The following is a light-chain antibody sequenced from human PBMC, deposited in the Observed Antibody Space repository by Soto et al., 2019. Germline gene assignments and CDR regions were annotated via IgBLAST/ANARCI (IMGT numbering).Light chain of an antibody. J-gene: IGKJ4*01. CDR3: LQYHTYPLT. Sequence: DIQMTQSPSSLSASVGDRVTITCRASQGIREYLAWFQQKPGEAPKSLIYDAVTLQSGVPAKFSGSGSGTDFTLTISSLQGEDSATYYCLQYHTYPLTFGGGTKVDI. CDR2: DAV. V-gene: IGKV1-16*02. CDR1: QGIREY.